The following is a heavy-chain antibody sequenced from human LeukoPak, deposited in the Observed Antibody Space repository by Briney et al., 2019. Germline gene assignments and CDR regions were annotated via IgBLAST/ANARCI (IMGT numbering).Heavy chain of an antibody. V-gene: IGHV3-21*01. D-gene: IGHD2-2*01. Sequence: GGSLRLSCAASGFTFSSYSMNWVRQAPGKGLEWVSSINSSRSYIYYADSLKGRFTISRDNAKNSLYLQMNSLRAEDTAVYYCARDGCSSTSCYENYYYGMDVWGQGTTVTVSS. CDR1: GFTFSSYS. J-gene: IGHJ6*02. CDR3: ARDGCSSTSCYENYYYGMDV. CDR2: INSSRSYI.